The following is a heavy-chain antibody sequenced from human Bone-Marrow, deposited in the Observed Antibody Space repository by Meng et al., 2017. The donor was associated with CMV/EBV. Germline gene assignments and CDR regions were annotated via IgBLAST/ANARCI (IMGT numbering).Heavy chain of an antibody. J-gene: IGHJ4*02. CDR2: IIPIFGTA. Sequence: ASVKVSCKASGYTFTGYYIHWVRQAPGQGLEWMGGIIPIFGTANYAQKFQGRVTMTRDTSTSTVYMELSSLRSEDTAVYYCARPQSTGTTLGFWGQGTLVTVSS. CDR3: ARPQSTGTTLGF. CDR1: GYTFTGYY. D-gene: IGHD1-1*01. V-gene: IGHV1-46*01.